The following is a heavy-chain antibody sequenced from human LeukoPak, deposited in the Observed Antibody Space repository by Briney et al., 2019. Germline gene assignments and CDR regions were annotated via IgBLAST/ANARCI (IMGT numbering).Heavy chain of an antibody. V-gene: IGHV1-18*01. CDR2: ISGYNGYT. CDR1: GYIFTSYG. Sequence: ASVKVSCKASGYIFTSYGISWVRQAPGQGLEWMGWISGYNGYTKYTQKLQGRVTMTRDMSTSTVYMELSSLRSEDTAVYYCARAPYSSGWRRDYFDYWGQGTLVTVSS. D-gene: IGHD6-19*01. J-gene: IGHJ4*02. CDR3: ARAPYSSGWRRDYFDY.